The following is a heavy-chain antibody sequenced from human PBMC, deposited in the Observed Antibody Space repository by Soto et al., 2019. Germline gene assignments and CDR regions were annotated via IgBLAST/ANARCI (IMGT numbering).Heavy chain of an antibody. Sequence: QVQLQESGPGLVKPSETLSLTCTVSGGSISSYYWSWIRQPPGKGLEWIGYIYYSGSTNYNPSLKCRVTISVDTSKNQFSLKLSSVTAADTAVYYCALVNGLFAPWGQGTLVTVSS. D-gene: IGHD2-2*01. CDR3: ALVNGLFAP. J-gene: IGHJ5*02. V-gene: IGHV4-59*01. CDR1: GGSISSYY. CDR2: IYYSGST.